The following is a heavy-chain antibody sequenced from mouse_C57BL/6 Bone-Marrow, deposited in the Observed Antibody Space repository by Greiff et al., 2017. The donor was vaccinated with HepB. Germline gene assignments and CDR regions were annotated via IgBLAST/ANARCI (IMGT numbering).Heavy chain of an antibody. Sequence: EVMLVESGAELVRPGASVKLSCTASGFNIKDDYMHWVKQRPEQGLEWLGWIDPENGDTEYASKFQGKATITADTSSNTAYLQLSSLTSEDTAVYYCTTWDGKAWFAYWGQGTLVTVSA. CDR3: TTWDGKAWFAY. V-gene: IGHV14-4*01. D-gene: IGHD2-1*01. CDR1: GFNIKDDY. CDR2: IDPENGDT. J-gene: IGHJ3*01.